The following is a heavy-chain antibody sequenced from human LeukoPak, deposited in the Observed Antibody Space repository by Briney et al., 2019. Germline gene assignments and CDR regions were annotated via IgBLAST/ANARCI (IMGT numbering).Heavy chain of an antibody. Sequence: SETLSLTCTVSGGSISSGGYYWSWIRQHPGKGLEWIGYIYYSGSTYYNPSLKSRVTISVDTSKNQFSLKLSSVTAADTAVYYCARARLHYDFWSGYGGYMDVWGKGTRSPSP. J-gene: IGHJ6*03. CDR2: IYYSGST. V-gene: IGHV4-31*03. CDR1: GGSISSGGYY. D-gene: IGHD3-3*01. CDR3: ARARLHYDFWSGYGGYMDV.